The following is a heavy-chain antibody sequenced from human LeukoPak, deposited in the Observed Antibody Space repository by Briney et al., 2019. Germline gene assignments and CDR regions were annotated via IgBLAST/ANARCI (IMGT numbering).Heavy chain of an antibody. J-gene: IGHJ4*02. V-gene: IGHV4-59*08. CDR3: ARVRGVIIRWPIFDY. CDR2: IYYSGST. D-gene: IGHD3-10*01. CDR1: GGSISSYY. Sequence: SETLSLTCTVSGGSISSYYWSWIRQPSGKGLEWIGYIYYSGSTNYNPSLKSRVTISVDTSKNQFSLKLSSVTAADTAVYYCARVRGVIIRWPIFDYWGQGTLVTVSS.